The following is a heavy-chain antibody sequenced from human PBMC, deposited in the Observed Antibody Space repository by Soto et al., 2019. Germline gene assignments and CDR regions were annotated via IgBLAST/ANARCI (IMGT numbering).Heavy chain of an antibody. J-gene: IGHJ4*02. CDR3: VWCGGYASFGF. Sequence: SETLSLTCSVSGVTMSYYAYSWNWIRPSPGKDLDWLGYISHLETTYDNPAFSSLLSLSIDTTSNQFFLIISSMTAANNADYYCVWCGGYASFGFWGQGIQVTVS. CDR1: GVTMSYYAYS. CDR2: ISHLETT. V-gene: IGHV4-30-2*06. D-gene: IGHD2-21*01.